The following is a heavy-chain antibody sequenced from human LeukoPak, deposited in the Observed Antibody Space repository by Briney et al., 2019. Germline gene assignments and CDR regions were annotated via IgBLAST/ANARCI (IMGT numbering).Heavy chain of an antibody. CDR1: GYSFTNYW. CDR3: ARLKYYYASGSYHNDEAFDI. CDR2: IDPSDSYT. D-gene: IGHD3-10*01. J-gene: IGHJ3*02. Sequence: GESLKISCKGSGYSFTNYWISWVRQMAGKGLEWMGRIDPSDSYTNYSPSFQGHVTISGDNSISTAYLQWSSLKASDTAMYYCARLKYYYASGSYHNDEAFDIWGQGTMVTVSP. V-gene: IGHV5-10-1*01.